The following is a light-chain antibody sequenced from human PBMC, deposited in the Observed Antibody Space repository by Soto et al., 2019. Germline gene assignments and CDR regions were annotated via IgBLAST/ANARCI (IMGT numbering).Light chain of an antibody. Sequence: EIVLTQSPGTLSLSPGERATLSCRASQSVSSNYLAWYQQKPGQAPRLLISGASSRATGIPDRFSGSGSGTDFTLTISRLEPEDFAVYYCQEYGSSLYTFGQGTKLEIK. CDR2: GAS. CDR1: QSVSSNY. J-gene: IGKJ2*01. CDR3: QEYGSSLYT. V-gene: IGKV3-20*01.